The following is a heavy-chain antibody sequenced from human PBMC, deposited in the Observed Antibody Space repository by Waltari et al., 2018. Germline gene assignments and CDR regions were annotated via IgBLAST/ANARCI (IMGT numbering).Heavy chain of an antibody. CDR1: GFTVSSNH. Sequence: EVQLVESGGGLIQPGGSLRLSCAASGFTVSSNHLSWVRQAPGKGLEWVLFICRDGRTPYADSVEGRFNISSDKSKNTMYLQMNSLRAEDTAVYYCARYYDSSGSTPGGMDVWGQGTTVTVSS. D-gene: IGHD3-22*01. CDR2: ICRDGRT. CDR3: ARYYDSSGSTPGGMDV. J-gene: IGHJ6*02. V-gene: IGHV3-53*01.